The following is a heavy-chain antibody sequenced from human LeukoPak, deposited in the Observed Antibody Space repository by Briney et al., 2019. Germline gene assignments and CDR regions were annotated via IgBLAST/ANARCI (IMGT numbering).Heavy chain of an antibody. Sequence: PSEPLSPTCTLSAGSISSYYWSWIRQPPGKGQEWIGYIYYSGSTNYNPSLKSRVTISIDTSKNEFSLKLSSVTAADTAVYYCASRRVGPFDYWGQGTLVTVSS. D-gene: IGHD1-26*01. J-gene: IGHJ4*02. CDR1: AGSISSYY. CDR3: ASRRVGPFDY. V-gene: IGHV4-59*08. CDR2: IYYSGST.